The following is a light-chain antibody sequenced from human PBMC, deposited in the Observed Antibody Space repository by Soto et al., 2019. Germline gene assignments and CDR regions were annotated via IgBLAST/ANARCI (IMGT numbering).Light chain of an antibody. V-gene: IGKV1-5*03. CDR3: QQYNIYSPRNP. J-gene: IGKJ1*01. Sequence: DIQMTQSPSTLSASVGDRVTITCRASQSISSWLAWYQQKPGKAPKLLIYKASYLESGVPSRFSGSGSGTEFTLTICSLQPDDFATYYCQQYNIYSPRNPFGQGTKVEIK. CDR2: KAS. CDR1: QSISSW.